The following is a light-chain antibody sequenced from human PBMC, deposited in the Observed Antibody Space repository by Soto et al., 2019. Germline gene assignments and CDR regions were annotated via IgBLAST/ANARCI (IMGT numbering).Light chain of an antibody. V-gene: IGLV2-11*01. Sequence: QSALTQPRSVSGSPGQSVTISCTGTSSDVGAYNYVSWYEQHPGKAPKLVIYDVSKRPSGVPDRFSGSKSGNTASLTISGLQAEDEADFYCCSYAGTYALYVFGTGTKVTVL. CDR3: CSYAGTYALYV. CDR2: DVS. CDR1: SSDVGAYNY. J-gene: IGLJ1*01.